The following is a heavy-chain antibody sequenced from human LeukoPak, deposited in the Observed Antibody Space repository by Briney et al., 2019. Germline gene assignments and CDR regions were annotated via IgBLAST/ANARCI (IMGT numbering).Heavy chain of an antibody. D-gene: IGHD4-17*01. CDR1: GFPFSSYE. Sequence: PGGSLRLSCEGSGFPFSSYEMNWLRQAPGKGLEWVSHIDSGRITIYYADSVKGRFTISRDNAKNSIYLQMDSLRVEDTAIYYCARDSVGDLLDYWGQGTPVTVSS. V-gene: IGHV3-48*03. CDR2: IDSGRITI. CDR3: ARDSVGDLLDY. J-gene: IGHJ4*02.